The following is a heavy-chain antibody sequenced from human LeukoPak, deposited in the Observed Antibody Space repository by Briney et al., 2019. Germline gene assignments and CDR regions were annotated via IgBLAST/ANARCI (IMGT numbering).Heavy chain of an antibody. Sequence: SETLSLTCAVYGGSFSGYYWSWIRQPPGKGLEWIGEINHSGSTNYNPSLKSRVTISVDTSKNQFSLKLSSVTAADTAVYYCARVDYYDFWSGYYYGMDVWGQGTTVTVSS. CDR3: ARVDYYDFWSGYYYGMDV. CDR1: GGSFSGYY. J-gene: IGHJ6*02. D-gene: IGHD3-3*01. V-gene: IGHV4-34*01. CDR2: INHSGST.